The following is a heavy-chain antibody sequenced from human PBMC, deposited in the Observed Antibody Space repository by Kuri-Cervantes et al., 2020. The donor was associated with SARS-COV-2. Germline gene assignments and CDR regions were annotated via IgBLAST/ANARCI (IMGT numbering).Heavy chain of an antibody. D-gene: IGHD5-18*01. CDR1: GYTFTGYY. V-gene: IGHV1-2*02. CDR2: INPNSGGT. CDR3: ARGLTLEGDSYGYHY. Sequence: ASVKVSCKASGYTFTGYYMHWVRQAPGQGLEWMGWINPNSGGTNYAQKFRGRVTMTRDTSISTAYMELSRLRSDDTAVYYCARGLTLEGDSYGYHYWGQGTLVTVSS. J-gene: IGHJ4*02.